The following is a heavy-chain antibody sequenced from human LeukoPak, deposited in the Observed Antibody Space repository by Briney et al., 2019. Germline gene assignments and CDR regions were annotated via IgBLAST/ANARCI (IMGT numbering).Heavy chain of an antibody. CDR1: GFTFRSYG. J-gene: IGHJ2*01. Sequence: GGSLRLSCAASGFTFRSYGMHWVRQAPGKGLEWVAVITYDGNNQYYADSVKGRFTISRDNSKNTLFLHMNTLRAEDTAIYYCAKDRTVGASYWYFDLWGRGTLVTVSS. D-gene: IGHD1-26*01. CDR2: ITYDGNNQ. CDR3: AKDRTVGASYWYFDL. V-gene: IGHV3-30*18.